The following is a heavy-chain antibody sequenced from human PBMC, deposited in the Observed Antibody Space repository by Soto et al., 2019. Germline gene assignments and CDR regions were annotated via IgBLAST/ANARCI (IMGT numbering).Heavy chain of an antibody. D-gene: IGHD2-2*01. CDR3: ARTDCSSDGCYNYYYYGMDV. Sequence: GVSAKASSKTPGYSLTRSGLRSARQAPGQRLEWMGWINPGNGDTKYSQKFQGRVTITRDTSATTAYMELSSLRSEDSAVFYCARTDCSSDGCYNYYYYGMDVWRQGTAVTVSS. J-gene: IGHJ6*02. V-gene: IGHV1-3*01. CDR2: INPGNGDT. CDR1: GYSLTRSG.